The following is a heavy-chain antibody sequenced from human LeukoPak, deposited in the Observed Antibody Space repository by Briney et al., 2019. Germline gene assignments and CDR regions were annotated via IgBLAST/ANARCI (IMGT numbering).Heavy chain of an antibody. CDR1: GFTFSSYE. CDR3: ARVVGLVNYYCYYGLDV. V-gene: IGHV3-48*03. Sequence: GGSLRLSCAASGFTFSSYEMNWVRQAPGKGLEWVSYISGIGSTIYYADSVKGRFTISRDNSKNTLYLQMNSLRAEDTAVYYCARVVGLVNYYCYYGLDVWGQGTTVTVSS. CDR2: ISGIGSTI. D-gene: IGHD3/OR15-3a*01. J-gene: IGHJ6*02.